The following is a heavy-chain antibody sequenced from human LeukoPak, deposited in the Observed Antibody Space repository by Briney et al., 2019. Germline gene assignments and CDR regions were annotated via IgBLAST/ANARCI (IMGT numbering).Heavy chain of an antibody. J-gene: IGHJ4*02. CDR2: IRYDADNK. CDR1: GFIFSIYG. V-gene: IGHV3-30*02. Sequence: GGSLRLSCAASGFIFSIYGMHWVRQAPGKGLEWVAFIRYDADNKYYADSVKGRFTISRDNSKNTLYLQMNSLRAEDTAVYNCAKDLTATYCLDYWGQGTLVTVSS. CDR3: AKDLTATYCLDY. D-gene: IGHD2-15*01.